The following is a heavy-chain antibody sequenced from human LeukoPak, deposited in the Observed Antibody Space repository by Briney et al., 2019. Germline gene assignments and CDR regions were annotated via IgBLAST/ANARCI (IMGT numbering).Heavy chain of an antibody. D-gene: IGHD3-9*01. CDR2: FDPEDGET. Sequence: ASVKVSRKVSGYTLTELSMHWVRQAPGKGLEWMAGFDPEDGETIYAQKFQGRVTMTEDTSTDTAYMELSSLRSEDTAVYYCAADTDILTGQDAFDIWGQGTMVTVSS. V-gene: IGHV1-24*01. J-gene: IGHJ3*02. CDR1: GYTLTELS. CDR3: AADTDILTGQDAFDI.